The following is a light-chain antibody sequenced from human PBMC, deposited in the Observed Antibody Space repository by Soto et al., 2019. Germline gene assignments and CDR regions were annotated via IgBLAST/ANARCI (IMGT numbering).Light chain of an antibody. J-gene: IGLJ1*01. CDR1: SSDVGAYDH. Sequence: QSVLTHPPSASGSPGQSVTIPCTGTSSDVGAYDHVSWYQQHPGKAPKLIIYELAKRPAGVPDRFSVSKSGITASLTVSGLQAEDEADYFCSSDAGDHNYVFGTGTKVTVL. V-gene: IGLV2-8*01. CDR3: SSDAGDHNYV. CDR2: ELA.